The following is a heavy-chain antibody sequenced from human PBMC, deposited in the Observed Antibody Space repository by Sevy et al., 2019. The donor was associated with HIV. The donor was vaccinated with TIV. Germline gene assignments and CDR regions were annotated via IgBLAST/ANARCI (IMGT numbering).Heavy chain of an antibody. CDR1: GYTFTSYD. J-gene: IGHJ5*02. D-gene: IGHD3-10*01. Sequence: ASVKVSCKASGYTFTSYDINWVRQATGQGLEWMGWMNTNSGNTGYAQKFQGRVTMTRNTSISTAYMELSSLRSEDTAVYYCARGQLLWFGELLLNWFDPWGQGTLVTVSS. V-gene: IGHV1-8*01. CDR3: ARGQLLWFGELLLNWFDP. CDR2: MNTNSGNT.